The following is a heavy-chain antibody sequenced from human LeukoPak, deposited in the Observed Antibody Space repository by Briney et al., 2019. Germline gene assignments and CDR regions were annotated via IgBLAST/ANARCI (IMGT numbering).Heavy chain of an antibody. CDR2: INPNSGGT. CDR3: ARDRAYQLLSILRTPDAFDI. CDR1: GYTFTGYY. V-gene: IGHV1-2*02. Sequence: ASVKVSCKASGYTFTGYYMHWVRQAPGQGLEWMGWINPNSGGTNYAQKFQGRVTMTRDTSISTAYMELSRLRSDDPAVYYCARDRAYQLLSILRTPDAFDIWGQGTMVTVSS. J-gene: IGHJ3*02. D-gene: IGHD2-2*01.